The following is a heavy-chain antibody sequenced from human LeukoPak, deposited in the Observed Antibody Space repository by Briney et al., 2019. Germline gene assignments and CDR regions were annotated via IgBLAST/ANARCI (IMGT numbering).Heavy chain of an antibody. CDR1: DGSITNYD. Sequence: SETLSLTCTVSDGSITNYDWSWVRQPPGKGLEFIGHVHYSGTANYNPSLESRVTMSVDTSKNQFSLKLISVTAADTAVYYCTRVRQGSQSDYWGQGTLVTVSS. CDR2: VHYSGTA. J-gene: IGHJ4*02. V-gene: IGHV4-59*12. CDR3: TRVRQGSQSDY.